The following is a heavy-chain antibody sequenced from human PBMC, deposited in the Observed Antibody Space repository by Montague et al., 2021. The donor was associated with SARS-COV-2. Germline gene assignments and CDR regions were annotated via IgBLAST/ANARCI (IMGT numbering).Heavy chain of an antibody. CDR3: TRGVHLSISGWYYDS. Sequence: SLRLSCAASGSALSSYNMNWVRQAPGKGLEYVSYISSSSSTRHYAESVKGRFTISRDNARNSLYLQMVSLRDEDTAVYYCTRGVHLSISGWYYDSWGQGTLVTVSS. J-gene: IGHJ4*02. CDR2: ISSSSSTR. CDR1: GSALSSYN. D-gene: IGHD6-19*01. V-gene: IGHV3-48*02.